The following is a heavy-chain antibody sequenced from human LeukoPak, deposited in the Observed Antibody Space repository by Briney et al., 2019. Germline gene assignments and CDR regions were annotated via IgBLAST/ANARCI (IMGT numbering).Heavy chain of an antibody. V-gene: IGHV1-2*02. CDR2: INPNSGGT. CDR1: GYIFTGYY. J-gene: IGHJ4*02. CDR3: ARTVYGDYSFRDY. D-gene: IGHD4-17*01. Sequence: GASVKVSCKASGYIFTGYYMHWVRQAPGQGLEWMGWINPNSGGTNYAQKFQGRVTMTRDTSISTAYMELSRLRSDDTAVYYCARTVYGDYSFRDYWGQGTLVTVSS.